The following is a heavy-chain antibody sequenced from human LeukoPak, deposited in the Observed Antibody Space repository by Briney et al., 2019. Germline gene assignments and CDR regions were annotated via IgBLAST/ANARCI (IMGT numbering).Heavy chain of an antibody. CDR3: ARESNRGYSYGFYYYYYYMDV. CDR2: ISYDGSNK. V-gene: IGHV3-30*04. CDR1: GFTFSSYA. J-gene: IGHJ6*03. D-gene: IGHD5-18*01. Sequence: PGRSLRLSCAASGFTFSSYAMHWVRQAPGKGLEWVAVISYDGSNKYYADSVKGRFTISRDNSKNTLYLQMNSLRAEDTAVYYCARESNRGYSYGFYYYYYYMDVWGKGTTVTVSS.